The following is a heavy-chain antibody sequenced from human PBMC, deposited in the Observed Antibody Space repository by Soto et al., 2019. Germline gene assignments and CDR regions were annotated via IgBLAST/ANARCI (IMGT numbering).Heavy chain of an antibody. Sequence: GGSLRLSCAASGFTFSSYAMHWVRQAPGKGLEWVAVISYDGSNKYYADSVKGRFTISRDNSKNTLYLQMNSLRAEDTAVYYCAREAYPYYYDSSGLDYWGQGTLVTVSS. J-gene: IGHJ4*02. CDR2: ISYDGSNK. D-gene: IGHD3-22*01. V-gene: IGHV3-30-3*01. CDR3: AREAYPYYYDSSGLDY. CDR1: GFTFSSYA.